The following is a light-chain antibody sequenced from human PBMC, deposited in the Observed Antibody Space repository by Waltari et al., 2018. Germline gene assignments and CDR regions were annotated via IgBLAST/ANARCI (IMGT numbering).Light chain of an antibody. J-gene: IGLJ1*01. CDR3: QSFESGRSGVYV. Sequence: QSVLTQPPSVSGAPGQRVSISCTGSTSNIGEGHDVHWYQQIPGTAPKVLLFGNCNRPSGVPDLFSGSKSGTSASLAISGLQAEDGAGYYGQSFESGRSGVYVFGTGTNVTVL. CDR1: TSNIGEGHD. CDR2: GNC. V-gene: IGLV1-40*01.